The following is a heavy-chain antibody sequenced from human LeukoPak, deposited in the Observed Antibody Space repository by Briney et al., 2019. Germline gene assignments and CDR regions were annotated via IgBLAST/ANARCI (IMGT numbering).Heavy chain of an antibody. Sequence: GASVKVSCKASGGTFSSYAISWVRQAPGQGLEWMGGIIPIFGTANYAQKFQGRVTITTDESTSTAYMELSSLRFEDTAVYYCARVVADSSGYYYVGYWGQGTLVTVSS. J-gene: IGHJ4*02. CDR2: IIPIFGTA. D-gene: IGHD3-22*01. V-gene: IGHV1-69*05. CDR1: GGTFSSYA. CDR3: ARVVADSSGYYYVGY.